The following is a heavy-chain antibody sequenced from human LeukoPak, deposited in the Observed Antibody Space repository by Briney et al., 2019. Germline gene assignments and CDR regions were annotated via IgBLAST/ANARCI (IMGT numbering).Heavy chain of an antibody. CDR1: GYTLTELS. CDR2: FDPEDGET. CDR3: ATGRFDILTGFALDAFDI. J-gene: IGHJ3*02. D-gene: IGHD3-9*01. Sequence: GASVKVSCKVSGYTLTELSMHWVRQAPGKGLEWMGGFDPEDGETIYAQKFQGRVTMTEDTSTDTAYMELSSLRSEDTAVYYCATGRFDILTGFALDAFDIWGQGTMVTVSS. V-gene: IGHV1-24*01.